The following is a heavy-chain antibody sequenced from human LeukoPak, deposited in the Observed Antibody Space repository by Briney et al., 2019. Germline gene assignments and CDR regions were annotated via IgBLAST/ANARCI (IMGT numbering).Heavy chain of an antibody. Sequence: AGGSLRLSCAASGFTLHDYNMHWVRQAPGKGLEWVSHITWDDGSTLYADSVKGRFIISRDNSKNSLYLQMNSLRAEDTAVYYCAREDPSGYMDVWGKGTTVTVSS. CDR1: GFTLHDYN. CDR2: ITWDDGST. V-gene: IGHV3-43*01. J-gene: IGHJ6*03. CDR3: AREDPSGYMDV.